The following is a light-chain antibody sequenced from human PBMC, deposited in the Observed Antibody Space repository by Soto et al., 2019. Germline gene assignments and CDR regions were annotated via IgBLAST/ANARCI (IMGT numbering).Light chain of an antibody. J-gene: IGLJ3*02. V-gene: IGLV1-47*01. CDR2: KDN. CDR1: NSNIGTNP. CDR3: ATWDEDLRGVV. Sequence: QSVLSQPPSASGTPGQRVSITCSGGNSNIGTNPVHWYQQVPGTAPKVVIYKDNQRPSGVPARFSGSKSGTSVSLAISGLRSEDEADYYCATWDEDLRGVVFGGGTKLTVL.